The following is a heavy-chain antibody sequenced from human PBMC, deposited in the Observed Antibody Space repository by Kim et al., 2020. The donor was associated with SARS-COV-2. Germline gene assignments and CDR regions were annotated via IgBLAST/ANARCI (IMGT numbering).Heavy chain of an antibody. Sequence: GGSLRLSCAASGFTFSSYEMNWVRQAPGKGLEWVSYISSSGSTIYYADSVKGRFTISRDNAKNSLYLQMNSLRAEDTAVYYCARVTEYYDFWSGLATQLNMDVWGQGTTVTVSS. CDR2: ISSSGSTI. J-gene: IGHJ6*02. V-gene: IGHV3-48*03. CDR3: ARVTEYYDFWSGLATQLNMDV. CDR1: GFTFSSYE. D-gene: IGHD3-3*01.